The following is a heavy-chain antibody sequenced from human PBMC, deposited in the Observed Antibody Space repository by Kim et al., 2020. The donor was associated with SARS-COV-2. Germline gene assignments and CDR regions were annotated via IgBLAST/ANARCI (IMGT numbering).Heavy chain of an antibody. CDR3: ARQRGVIGTSDYFAP. D-gene: IGHD1-20*01. V-gene: IGHV4-59*08. J-gene: IGHJ5*02. Sequence: PSRKSRVTISLDTSKNQFSLKLTAVTAADTAVYYCARQRGVIGTSDYFAPWGQGILVTVSS.